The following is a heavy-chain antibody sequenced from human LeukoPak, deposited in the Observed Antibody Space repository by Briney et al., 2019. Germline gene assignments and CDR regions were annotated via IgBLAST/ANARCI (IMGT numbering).Heavy chain of an antibody. CDR1: GGSISSSSYY. J-gene: IGHJ4*02. V-gene: IGHV4-39*01. CDR3: ARHFLTRGNEVTTPPDY. Sequence: SETLSLTCTVSGGSISSSSYYWGWIRQPPGKGLEWIGSIYYSGTTYYNPSLKSRVTISVDTSKNQFSLKLSSVTAADTAVYYCARHFLTRGNEVTTPPDYWGQGTLVTVSS. D-gene: IGHD4-17*01. CDR2: IYYSGTT.